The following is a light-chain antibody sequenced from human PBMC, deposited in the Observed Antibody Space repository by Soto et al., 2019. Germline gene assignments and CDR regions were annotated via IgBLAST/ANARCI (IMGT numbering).Light chain of an antibody. J-gene: IGKJ4*01. CDR3: QQSYSTLT. CDR2: AAS. Sequence: IQMTQSPSTLSGSVGDRVTITCRASQTISSWLAWYQQKPGKAPKLLIYAASSLQSGVPSRFSGSGSGTDFTLTISSLQPEDFATYYCQQSYSTLTVGGGTKVDIK. CDR1: QTISSW. V-gene: IGKV1-39*01.